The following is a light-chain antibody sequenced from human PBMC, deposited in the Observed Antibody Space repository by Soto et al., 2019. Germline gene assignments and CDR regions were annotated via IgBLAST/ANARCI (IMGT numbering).Light chain of an antibody. CDR3: QQYGSSGT. V-gene: IGKV3-20*01. CDR2: DAS. Sequence: EIVLTQSPGTLSLSPGERATLSCRASQSVSTNLAWYHQKPGLAPTLLIYDASNRATGIPARFSGSGSGTDFTLTISRLEPEDFAVYYCQQYGSSGTFGQGTKVDIK. CDR1: QSVSTN. J-gene: IGKJ1*01.